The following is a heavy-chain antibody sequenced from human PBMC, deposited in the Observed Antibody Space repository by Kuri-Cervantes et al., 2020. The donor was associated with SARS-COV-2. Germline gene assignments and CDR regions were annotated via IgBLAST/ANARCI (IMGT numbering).Heavy chain of an antibody. CDR2: IYWNDDK. CDR1: GFSLSTSGVG. CDR3: AHWGRSDYYYYMDV. Sequence: SGPTLVKPTQTLTLTCTFSGFSLSTSGVGVGWIRQPPGKALEWLALIYWNDDKRYSPSLKSRLTITKDTSKNQVVLTMTNMDPVDTATYYCAHWGRSDYYYYMDVWGKGTTVTVPS. J-gene: IGHJ6*03. V-gene: IGHV2-5*01. D-gene: IGHD7-27*01.